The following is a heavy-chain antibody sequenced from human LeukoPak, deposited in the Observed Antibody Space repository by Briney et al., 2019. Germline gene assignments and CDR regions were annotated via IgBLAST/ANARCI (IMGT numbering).Heavy chain of an antibody. D-gene: IGHD3-10*01. CDR1: GGTFSSYA. Sequence: ASVKVSCKASGGTFSSYAISWVRRAPGQGLEWMGGIIPIFGTANYAQKFQGRVTITTDESTSTAYMELSSLRSEDTAVYYCARGDPQDYYGSGPFDPWGQGTLVTVSS. J-gene: IGHJ5*02. CDR2: IIPIFGTA. CDR3: ARGDPQDYYGSGPFDP. V-gene: IGHV1-69*05.